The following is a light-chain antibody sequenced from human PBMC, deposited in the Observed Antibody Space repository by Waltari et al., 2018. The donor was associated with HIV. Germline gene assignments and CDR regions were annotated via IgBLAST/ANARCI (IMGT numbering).Light chain of an antibody. CDR3: SSYTPTSTVV. CDR1: NSDVGGYNY. V-gene: IGLV2-14*01. J-gene: IGLJ2*01. CDR2: EVT. Sequence: CIGTNSDVGGYNYVSWYQQHPGKAPKLLIYEVTNRPSGISNRFSGSKSGNTASLTISGLQAEDEADYYCSSYTPTSTVVFGGGTKLTVL.